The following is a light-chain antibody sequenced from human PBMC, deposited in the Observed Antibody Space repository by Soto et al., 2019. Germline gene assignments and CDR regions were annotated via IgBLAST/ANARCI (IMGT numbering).Light chain of an antibody. CDR3: QHYNSYSEA. Sequence: DIQMTQSPSALSASVGGRVTITCLAVQSISAWLAWYQQKAGEAPTLLIYDASSLESGVPSRFSGSGSGTEFTLTISSLQPDDFETYYCQHYNSYSEAFGQGTKVDIK. V-gene: IGKV1-5*01. CDR1: QSISAW. CDR2: DAS. J-gene: IGKJ1*01.